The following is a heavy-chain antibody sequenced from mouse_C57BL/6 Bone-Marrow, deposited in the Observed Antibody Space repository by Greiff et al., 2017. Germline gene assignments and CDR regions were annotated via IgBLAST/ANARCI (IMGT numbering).Heavy chain of an antibody. CDR1: GYSFTSYY. CDR3: ARPLYYGSSYGDY. J-gene: IGHJ2*01. V-gene: IGHV1-66*01. D-gene: IGHD1-1*01. CDR2: IYPGSGNT. Sequence: QVQPQQSGPELVKPGASVKISCKASGYSFTSYYIHWVKQRPGQGLEWIGWIYPGSGNTKYNEKFKGKATLTADTSSSTAYMQLSSLTSEDSAVYYCARPLYYGSSYGDYWGQGTTLTVSS.